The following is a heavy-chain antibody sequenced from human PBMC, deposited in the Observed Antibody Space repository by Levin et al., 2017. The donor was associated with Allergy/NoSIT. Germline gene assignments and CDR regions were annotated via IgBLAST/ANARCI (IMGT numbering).Heavy chain of an antibody. CDR1: GFTFSSYA. D-gene: IGHD1-26*01. V-gene: IGHV3-30-3*01. CDR3: ARDLLLTGSYSI. Sequence: LSLTCAASGFTFSSYAMHWVRQAPGKGLEWVAVISYDGSNKYYADSVKGRFTISRDNSKNTLYLQMNSLRAEDTAVYYCARDLLLTGSYSIWGQGTLVTVSS. CDR2: ISYDGSNK. J-gene: IGHJ4*02.